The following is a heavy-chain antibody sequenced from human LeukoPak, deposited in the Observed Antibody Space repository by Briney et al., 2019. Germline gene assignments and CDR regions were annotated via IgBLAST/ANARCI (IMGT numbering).Heavy chain of an antibody. CDR1: GGTFSSYA. D-gene: IGHD3-10*01. J-gene: IGHJ4*02. Sequence: SVKVSCKASGGTFSSYAISWVRQAPGQGLEWMGGIIPIFGTANYAQKFQGRVTITADESTSTAYMELSSLRSEDTAVYYCAREGIPYYYGSGSFSSPFDYWGQGTLVTVSS. CDR2: IIPIFGTA. V-gene: IGHV1-69*01. CDR3: AREGIPYYYGSGSFSSPFDY.